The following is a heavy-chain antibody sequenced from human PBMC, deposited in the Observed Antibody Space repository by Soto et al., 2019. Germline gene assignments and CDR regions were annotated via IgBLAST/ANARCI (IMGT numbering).Heavy chain of an antibody. CDR3: GRLGATETTWGTDS. CDR2: ISHSEST. V-gene: IGHV4-34*01. J-gene: IGHJ4*02. Sequence: QVKLQQWGAGLLKPSETLSLTCAVYGGSFSGYLWSWIRQTPGKELEWIGEISHSESTDYNPSLKSRVTISEDTSKNQVSLKVSSVTAADTAVYYCGRLGATETTWGTDSWGQGSLVTVSS. CDR1: GGSFSGYL. D-gene: IGHD1-26*01.